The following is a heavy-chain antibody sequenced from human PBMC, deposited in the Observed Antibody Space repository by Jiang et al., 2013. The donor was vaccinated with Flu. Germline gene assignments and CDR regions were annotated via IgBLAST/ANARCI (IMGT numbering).Heavy chain of an antibody. Sequence: PSETLSLTCTVSGGSISSSSYYWGWIRQPPGKGLEWIGSIYYSGSTYYNPSLKSRVTISVDTSKNQFSLKLSSVTATDTAVYYCARHQESGYYYDSSGYSYYFDYWGQGTLVTVSS. V-gene: IGHV4-39*01. J-gene: IGHJ4*02. D-gene: IGHD3-22*01. CDR3: ARHQESGYYYDSSGYSYYFDY. CDR2: IYYSGST. CDR1: GGSISSSSYY.